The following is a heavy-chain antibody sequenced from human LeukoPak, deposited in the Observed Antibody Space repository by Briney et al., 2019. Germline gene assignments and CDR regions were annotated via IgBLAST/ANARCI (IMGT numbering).Heavy chain of an antibody. CDR1: RLTFGRYS. Sequence: GGSLRLSCAASRLTFGRYSMNWVRQAPGKGLEWVSSISSGSSYIYYADSVKGRFTISRDNAKNSLYLQMNSLSAEDTAVYYCARDRWGYSYGGYWGQGTLVTVSS. D-gene: IGHD5-18*01. V-gene: IGHV3-21*01. J-gene: IGHJ4*02. CDR2: ISSGSSYI. CDR3: ARDRWGYSYGGY.